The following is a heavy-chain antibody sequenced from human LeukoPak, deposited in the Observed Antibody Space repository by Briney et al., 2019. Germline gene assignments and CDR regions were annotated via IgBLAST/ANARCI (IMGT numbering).Heavy chain of an antibody. V-gene: IGHV3-9*01. CDR3: AKDMSSSGHKGFDY. CDR1: WFTLDDFG. D-gene: IGHD6-19*01. CDR2: ISWNSGSI. J-gene: IGHJ4*02. Sequence: GGAPRLSRGGSWFTLDDFGLHWGPEAPGKGLEGGSGISWNSGSIGYADSVKGRFTISRDNAKNSLYLQMNSLRAEDTALYYCAKDMSSSGHKGFDYWGQGTLVTVSS.